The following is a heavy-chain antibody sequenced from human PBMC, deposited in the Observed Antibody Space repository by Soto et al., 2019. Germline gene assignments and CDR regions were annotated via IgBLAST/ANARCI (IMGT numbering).Heavy chain of an antibody. CDR2: VSHSGGT. CDR1: GGFVSSGSYY. D-gene: IGHD1-1*01. V-gene: IGHV4-34*01. J-gene: IGHJ3*02. Sequence: QVQLQQWGAGLLKPSETLSLTCAVYGGFVSSGSYYWSWIRQPPGKGLEWIGEVSHSGGTHFNPSLKSRVPISVDTSKNQFSLKRRSVTAAYTALYYCARVERGTATTVVDAFDIWGPGTMVTVSS. CDR3: ARVERGTATTVVDAFDI.